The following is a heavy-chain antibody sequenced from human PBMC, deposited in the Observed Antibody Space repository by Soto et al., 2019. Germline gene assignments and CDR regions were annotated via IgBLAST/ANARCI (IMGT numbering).Heavy chain of an antibody. Sequence: ASVKVSCKASGYTFTGYYMHWVRQAPGQGLEWMGWINPNSGGTNYAQKFQGWVTMTRDTSISTAHMELSRLRSDDTAVYYCARGMRSTSAGYYYYGMDVWGQGTTVTVSS. CDR2: INPNSGGT. J-gene: IGHJ6*02. CDR3: ARGMRSTSAGYYYYGMDV. CDR1: GYTFTGYY. D-gene: IGHD2-2*01. V-gene: IGHV1-2*04.